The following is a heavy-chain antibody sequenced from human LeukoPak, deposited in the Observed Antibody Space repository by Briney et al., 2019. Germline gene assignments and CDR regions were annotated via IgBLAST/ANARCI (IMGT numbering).Heavy chain of an antibody. Sequence: PGGSLRLSCAASGFTFSNYWMNWVRQAPGKGLEWVGPIKSKTNGETRDYAAPVKGRFTISRDDSKNTLYLQMNSLKTEDTAVYYCTTGVRGIVVVRTRHFDYWGQGTLVTVSS. J-gene: IGHJ4*02. D-gene: IGHD6-19*01. CDR1: GFTFSNYW. CDR3: TTGVRGIVVVRTRHFDY. CDR2: IKSKTNGETR. V-gene: IGHV3-15*01.